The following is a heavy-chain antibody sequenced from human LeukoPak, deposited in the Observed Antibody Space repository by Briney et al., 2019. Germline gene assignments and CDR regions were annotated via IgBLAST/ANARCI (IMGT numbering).Heavy chain of an antibody. CDR1: GGSISSYY. D-gene: IGHD2-2*02. J-gene: IGHJ5*02. CDR2: IYYSGST. Sequence: SETLSLTCTVSGGSISSYYWSWIRQPPGKGLEWIGYIYYSGSTNYNPSLKSRVTISVDTSKNQFSLKLSSVTAADTAVYYCARVSGCSSTSCYRIDPWGQGTLVTVSS. CDR3: ARVSGCSSTSCYRIDP. V-gene: IGHV4-59*12.